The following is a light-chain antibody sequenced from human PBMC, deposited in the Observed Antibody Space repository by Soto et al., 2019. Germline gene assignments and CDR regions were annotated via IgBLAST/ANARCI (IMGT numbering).Light chain of an antibody. V-gene: IGKV1-39*01. CDR2: TTS. Sequence: DIQMTQSASSLSASVGDRVTIPCRASQSVSRDVNWYQHKPGKAPKLLIFTTSSLESGVPSRFSGSGSGTDFTLTISSLHPEYFANYYCQQTSIIPWTFGQGTTVEF. J-gene: IGKJ1*01. CDR1: QSVSRD. CDR3: QQTSIIPWT.